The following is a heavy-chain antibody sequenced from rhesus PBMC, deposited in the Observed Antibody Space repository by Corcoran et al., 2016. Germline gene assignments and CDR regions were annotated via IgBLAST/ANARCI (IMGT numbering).Heavy chain of an antibody. CDR3: ARDGRYSSGWYYFDY. CDR2: ITYSGST. CDR1: GGSISSGYYY. V-gene: IGHV4-122*02. J-gene: IGHJ4*01. Sequence: QVQLQASGPGLVKPSETLSLTCAVSGGSISSGYYYWSWIRQPPGKVLEWIGYITYSGSTSYNPSRKSRVTISRDNSKNQCSLKLSYVTAADTAVYYCARDGRYSSGWYYFDYWGQGVLVTVSS. D-gene: IGHD6-31*01.